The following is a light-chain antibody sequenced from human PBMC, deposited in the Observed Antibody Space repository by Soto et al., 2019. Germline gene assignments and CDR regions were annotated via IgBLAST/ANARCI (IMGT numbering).Light chain of an antibody. CDR1: QGISNY. CDR3: QKYNSAPRT. CDR2: AAS. V-gene: IGKV1-27*01. Sequence: DIQMTQFPSSLSASVGDRVTITCRASQGISNYLAWYQQNPGKVLKVLIYAASTLQSGAPSRFSGSGSGTDFTLTISSLQPEDVATYYCQKYNSAPRTFGQGTKVQIK. J-gene: IGKJ1*01.